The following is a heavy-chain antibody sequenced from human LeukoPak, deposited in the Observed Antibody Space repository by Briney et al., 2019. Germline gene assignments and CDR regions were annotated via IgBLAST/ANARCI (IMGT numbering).Heavy chain of an antibody. CDR2: IYYSGST. J-gene: IGHJ4*02. V-gene: IGHV4-39*07. D-gene: IGHD4-17*01. Sequence: SETLSLTCTVSGGSISSSSYYWGWIRQPPGKGLEWIGSIYYSGSTYYNPSLKSRVTISVDTSKNQFSLKLSSVTAADTAVYYCVVFPAGDFRYYWGQGTLVTVSS. CDR3: VVFPAGDFRYY. CDR1: GGSISSSSYY.